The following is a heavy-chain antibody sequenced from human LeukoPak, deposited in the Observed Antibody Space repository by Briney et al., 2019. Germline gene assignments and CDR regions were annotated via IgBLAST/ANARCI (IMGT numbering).Heavy chain of an antibody. D-gene: IGHD3-10*01. CDR3: APRGFGAELHLDY. CDR2: ISDSGDST. CDR1: GFTFSNYG. V-gene: IGHV3-23*01. Sequence: PGGSLRLSCAASGFTFSNYGVSWVRRAPGKGLEWVSGISDSGDSTYYVDSVKGRFTISRDNSKDTLYLQMNSLRAEDSAVYYCAPRGFGAELHLDYWGQGTLVTVSS. J-gene: IGHJ4*02.